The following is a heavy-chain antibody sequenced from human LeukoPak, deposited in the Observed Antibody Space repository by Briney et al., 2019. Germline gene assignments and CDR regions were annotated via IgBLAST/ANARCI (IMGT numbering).Heavy chain of an antibody. J-gene: IGHJ5*02. CDR1: GGSISSYY. V-gene: IGHV4-4*07. D-gene: IGHD6-19*01. Sequence: LETLSLTCTVSGGSISSYYWSWIRQPAGKGLEWIGRIYTSGSTNYNPSLKSRVTMSVDTSKNQFSLKLSSVTAADTAVYYCARDGSSGWYGGRGFDPWGQGTLVTVSS. CDR2: IYTSGST. CDR3: ARDGSSGWYGGRGFDP.